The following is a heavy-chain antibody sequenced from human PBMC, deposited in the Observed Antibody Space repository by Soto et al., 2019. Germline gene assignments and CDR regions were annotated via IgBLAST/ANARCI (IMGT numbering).Heavy chain of an antibody. CDR1: GGSLRSPTYY. V-gene: IGHV4-39*01. Sequence: LSLPCSVSGGSLRSPTYYWGWIRQPPGKGLEWIGSIYYSGSTYYSPSLKSRVTISVDTSKNQFSLKVSSVTAADTAVYYCARLPGITTSRRDYWGQGTLGTVS. CDR3: ARLPGITTSRRDY. D-gene: IGHD1-1*01. CDR2: IYYSGST. J-gene: IGHJ4*02.